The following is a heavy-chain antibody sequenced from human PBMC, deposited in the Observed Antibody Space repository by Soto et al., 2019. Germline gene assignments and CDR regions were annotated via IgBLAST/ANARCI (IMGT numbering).Heavy chain of an antibody. J-gene: IGHJ4*02. CDR3: AKGGITIFGVVITNYFDY. CDR2: ISGSGGSK. D-gene: IGHD3-3*01. Sequence: EVQLLESGGGLVQPGGSLRLSCAASGFTFSSYAMSWVRQAPGKGLEWVSAISGSGGSKYYADSVKGRFTISRDNSKNTLYLQMNSLRAEDTAVYYCAKGGITIFGVVITNYFDYWGQGTLVTVSS. CDR1: GFTFSSYA. V-gene: IGHV3-23*01.